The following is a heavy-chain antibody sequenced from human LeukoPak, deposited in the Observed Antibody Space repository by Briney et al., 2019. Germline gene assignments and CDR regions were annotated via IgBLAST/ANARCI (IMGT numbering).Heavy chain of an antibody. CDR3: AKSTTVTTQQRGYFDY. D-gene: IGHD4-11*01. CDR1: GFTFSSYV. V-gene: IGHV3-30*18. CDR2: ISYDGSNK. J-gene: IGHJ4*02. Sequence: PGGSLRLSCAASGFTFSSYVMSWVRQAPGKGLEWVAVISYDGSNKYFADSVKGRFTISRDNPKSTLYLQMNSLRAEDTAVYYCAKSTTVTTQQRGYFDYWGQGTLVTVSS.